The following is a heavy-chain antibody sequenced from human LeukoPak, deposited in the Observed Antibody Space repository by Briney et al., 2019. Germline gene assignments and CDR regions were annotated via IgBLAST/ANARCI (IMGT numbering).Heavy chain of an antibody. CDR3: ARERVGASGWFDP. CDR1: GYTFIRYG. V-gene: IGHV1-18*01. D-gene: IGHD1-26*01. Sequence: ASVKVSCKASGYTFIRYGISWVRQAPGQGLEWMGWISANNGNTNYAQKFQGRATLTTDTSTSTAYMELRSLRCDDTAVYYCARERVGASGWFDPWGQGTLVTVSS. CDR2: ISANNGNT. J-gene: IGHJ5*02.